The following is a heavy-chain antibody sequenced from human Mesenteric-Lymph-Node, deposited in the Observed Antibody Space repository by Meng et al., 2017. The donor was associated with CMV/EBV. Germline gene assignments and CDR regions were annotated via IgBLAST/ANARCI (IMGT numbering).Heavy chain of an antibody. CDR2: IYYSGST. CDR1: GGPFSGYY. V-gene: IGHV4-34*11. CDR3: AREATVVNLGSPDH. J-gene: IGHJ4*02. Sequence: SDTLSLTCAVYGGPFSGYYWSWIRQPPGKGLEWIVYIYYSGSTNYNPSLKSRVTISVDTSKNQFSLKLSSVTAADTAVYYCAREATVVNLGSPDHWGQGTLVTVSS. D-gene: IGHD4-23*01.